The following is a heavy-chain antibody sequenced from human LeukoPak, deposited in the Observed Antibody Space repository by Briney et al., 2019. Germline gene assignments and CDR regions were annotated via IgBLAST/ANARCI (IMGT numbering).Heavy chain of an antibody. CDR2: IYYSGST. CDR3: ARRYGSGSSGTFDY. J-gene: IGHJ4*02. Sequence: PSETLSLTCTVSGGSISSYYWSWIRQPPGKGLEWIAYIYYSGSTNYNPSLKSRVTRSVDTSKNQFSLKLSSVTAADTAVYYCARRYGSGSSGTFDYWGQGILVTVSS. V-gene: IGHV4-59*01. D-gene: IGHD3-10*01. CDR1: GGSISSYY.